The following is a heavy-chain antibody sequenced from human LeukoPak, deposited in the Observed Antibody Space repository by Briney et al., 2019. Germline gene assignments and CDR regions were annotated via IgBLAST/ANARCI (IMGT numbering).Heavy chain of an antibody. Sequence: GGSLRLSCAASGFTFDDYAMHWVRQAPGKGLEWVSLISWDGGSTYYADSVKGRFTISRDNSKNSLYLQMNSLRAEDTALYYCAKDSAGAAGSNYYYGMDVWGKGTTVTVPS. V-gene: IGHV3-43D*04. CDR1: GFTFDDYA. CDR3: AKDSAGAAGSNYYYGMDV. CDR2: ISWDGGST. J-gene: IGHJ6*04. D-gene: IGHD6-13*01.